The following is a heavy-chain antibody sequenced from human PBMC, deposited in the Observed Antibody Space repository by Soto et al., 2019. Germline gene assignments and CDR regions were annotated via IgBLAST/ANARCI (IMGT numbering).Heavy chain of an antibody. CDR2: TYHRSKWYN. Sequence: SQTLSLTCXISGDSVSSNSAAWNWIRQSPSRGLEWLGRTYHRSKWYNDYAVSVKSRITINPDTSKNQFSLQLNSVTPEDTAVYYCARGSRIAVAGYYYYYGMDVWGQGTTVTVSS. J-gene: IGHJ6*02. CDR1: GDSVSSNSAA. CDR3: ARGSRIAVAGYYYYYGMDV. V-gene: IGHV6-1*01. D-gene: IGHD6-19*01.